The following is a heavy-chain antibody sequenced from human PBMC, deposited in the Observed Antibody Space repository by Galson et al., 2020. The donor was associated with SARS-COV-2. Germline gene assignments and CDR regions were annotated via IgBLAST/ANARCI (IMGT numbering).Heavy chain of an antibody. CDR2: INTNTGNP. D-gene: IGHD2-2*01. Sequence: ASVKVSCKASGYTFTSYAMNWVRQAPGQGLEWMGWINTNTGNPTDAQGFTGRFVFSLDTSVSTAYLQISSLKAEDTAVYYCARAHIVVVPAAKPYYYYYGMDVWGQGTTVTVSS. V-gene: IGHV7-4-1*02. CDR1: GYTFTSYA. CDR3: ARAHIVVVPAAKPYYYYYGMDV. J-gene: IGHJ6*02.